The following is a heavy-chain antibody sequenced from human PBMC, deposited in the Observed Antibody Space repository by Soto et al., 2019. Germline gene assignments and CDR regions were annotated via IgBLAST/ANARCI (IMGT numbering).Heavy chain of an antibody. Sequence: QITLKESGPTLVKPTQTLTLTCTFSGFSLSTSGVGVGWIRQPPGKALEWLALIYWDDDKRYSPSLKSRLTITKXXSXNXXVLTMTNMDPVDTATYYCAHSKRVYGSGSDYYFDYWGQGTLVTVSS. CDR2: IYWDDDK. J-gene: IGHJ4*02. V-gene: IGHV2-5*02. D-gene: IGHD3-10*01. CDR1: GFSLSTSGVG. CDR3: AHSKRVYGSGSDYYFDY.